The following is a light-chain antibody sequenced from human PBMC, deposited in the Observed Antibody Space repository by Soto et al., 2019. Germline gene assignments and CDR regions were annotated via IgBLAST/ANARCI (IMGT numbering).Light chain of an antibody. CDR1: QSISSW. Sequence: DIQMTQSPSTLSASVGDRVTITCRASQSISSWLAWYQQKPGTAPKLLIYKASTLQSGVPSRFSGSGSGTDFTLTITSLQPDGSATYYCQQYNDNWTFGQGTKV. CDR2: KAS. J-gene: IGKJ1*01. CDR3: QQYNDNWT. V-gene: IGKV1-5*03.